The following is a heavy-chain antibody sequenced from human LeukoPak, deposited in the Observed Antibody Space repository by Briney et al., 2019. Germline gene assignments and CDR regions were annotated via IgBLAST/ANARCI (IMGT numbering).Heavy chain of an antibody. CDR1: GGSFSGYY. CDR2: INHSGST. V-gene: IGHV4-34*01. CDR3: ARGVDIAMVDPPFDY. Sequence: SETLSLTCAVYGGSFSGYYWSWIRQPPGKGLEWIGEINHSGSTNYNPSLKSRVTISVDTSKNQFSLKLSSVTAADTAVYYCARGVDIAMVDPPFDYWGQGTLVTVSS. J-gene: IGHJ4*02. D-gene: IGHD5-18*01.